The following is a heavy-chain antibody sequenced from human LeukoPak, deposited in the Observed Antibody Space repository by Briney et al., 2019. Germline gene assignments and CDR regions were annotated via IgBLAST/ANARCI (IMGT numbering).Heavy chain of an antibody. Sequence: GGSLRLSCAASGFTFSSYAMHWVRQAPGKGLEYVSAISSNGGSTYYANSVKGRFTISRDNSKNTLYLQMGSLRAEDMAVYYRAREQDSSGYYWFYFDYWGQGTLVTVSS. V-gene: IGHV3-64*01. CDR1: GFTFSSYA. CDR2: ISSNGGST. CDR3: AREQDSSGYYWFYFDY. J-gene: IGHJ4*02. D-gene: IGHD3-22*01.